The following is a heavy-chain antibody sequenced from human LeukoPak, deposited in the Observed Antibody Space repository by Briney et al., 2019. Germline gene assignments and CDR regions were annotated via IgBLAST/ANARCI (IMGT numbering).Heavy chain of an antibody. D-gene: IGHD6-13*01. CDR1: GLTFSSYA. CDR2: MSYDGSNK. J-gene: IGHJ4*02. CDR3: ARRHTGIADY. Sequence: GRSLRLSCATSGLTFSSYAMHWVRQAPGKGLEWVAVMSYDGSNKYYADSVKGRFTISRDNSKNTLYLQMNSLRAEDTAVYYCARRHTGIADYWGQGTLVTVSS. V-gene: IGHV3-30-3*01.